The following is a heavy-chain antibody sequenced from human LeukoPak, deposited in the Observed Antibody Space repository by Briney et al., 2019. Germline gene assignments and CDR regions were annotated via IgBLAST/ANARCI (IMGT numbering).Heavy chain of an antibody. Sequence: SETLSLTCAVYGGSFSGYYWSWIRQPPGKGLEWIGEINHSGSTNYNPSLKSRVTISVDMSKNQFSLQLNSVAAADTAVYYCVRHDGRGGATMGAFDSWGQGSLVTVSS. D-gene: IGHD4/OR15-4a*01. CDR1: GGSFSGYY. CDR2: INHSGST. J-gene: IGHJ5*01. CDR3: VRHDGRGGATMGAFDS. V-gene: IGHV4-34*01.